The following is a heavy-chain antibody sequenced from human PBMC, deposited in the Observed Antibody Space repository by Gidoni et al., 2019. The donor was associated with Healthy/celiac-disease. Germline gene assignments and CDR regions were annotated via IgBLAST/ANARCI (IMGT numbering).Heavy chain of an antibody. CDR2: INHSGST. D-gene: IGHD3-16*02. J-gene: IGHJ5*02. CDR3: ARGSYDYVWGSYRHDNWFDP. V-gene: IGHV4-34*01. Sequence: QVQLQQWGAGLLKPSETLSLTCAVYGGSFSGYSWSWIRQPPGKGLEWIGEINHSGSTNYNPSLKSRVTISVDTSKNQFSLKLSSVTAADTAVYYCARGSYDYVWGSYRHDNWFDPWGQGTLVTVSS. CDR1: GGSFSGYS.